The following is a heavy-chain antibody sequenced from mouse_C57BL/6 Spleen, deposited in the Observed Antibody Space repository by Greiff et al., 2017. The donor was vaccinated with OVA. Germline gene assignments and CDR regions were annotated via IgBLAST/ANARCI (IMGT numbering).Heavy chain of an antibody. V-gene: IGHV1-69*01. Sequence: QVQLQQPGAELVMPGASVKLSCKASGYTFTSCWMHWVKQRPGQGLEWIGEIDPSDSYTNYNQKFKGKSTLTVDKSSSTAYMQLSSLTSEDSAVYYCARGVTMVTTGFAYWGQGTLVTVSA. J-gene: IGHJ3*01. CDR2: IDPSDSYT. CDR3: ARGVTMVTTGFAY. CDR1: GYTFTSCW. D-gene: IGHD2-12*01.